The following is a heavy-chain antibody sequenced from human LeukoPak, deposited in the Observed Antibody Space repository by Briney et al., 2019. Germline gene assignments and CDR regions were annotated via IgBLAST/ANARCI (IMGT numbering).Heavy chain of an antibody. CDR3: ARGYCSGGSCYFAGRMRFDP. CDR2: INPNSGGT. D-gene: IGHD2-15*01. V-gene: IGHV1-2*04. Sequence: GASVKVSCKASGYTFAGYYMHWVRQAPGQGLEWMGWINPNSGGTNYAQKFQGWVTVTRDTSISTAYMELSRLRSDDTAVYYCARGYCSGGSCYFAGRMRFDPWGQGTLVTVSS. CDR1: GYTFAGYY. J-gene: IGHJ5*02.